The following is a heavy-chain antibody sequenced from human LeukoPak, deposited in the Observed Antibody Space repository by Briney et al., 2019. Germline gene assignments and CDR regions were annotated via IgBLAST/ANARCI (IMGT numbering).Heavy chain of an antibody. CDR3: AKDFPHYYEVPHGMDV. J-gene: IGHJ6*02. V-gene: IGHV3-48*03. CDR2: ISVRAGTI. Sequence: GGSLRLSCAASGFGFGQYEMNWVRQAPGRGLEWIAYISVRAGTIYYGDSAEGRFTISRDDAKNSLYLQMNGLRVEDTAIYYCAKDFPHYYEVPHGMDVWGQGTTVTV. D-gene: IGHD3-22*01. CDR1: GFGFGQYE.